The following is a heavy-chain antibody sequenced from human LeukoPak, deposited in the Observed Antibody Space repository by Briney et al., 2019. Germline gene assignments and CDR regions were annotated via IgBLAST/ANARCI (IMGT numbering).Heavy chain of an antibody. CDR1: RYTFTSYG. D-gene: IGHD1-26*01. V-gene: IGHV1-18*01. CDR3: ARETHSGSYYGYNY. Sequence: ASVKVSCKASRYTFTSYGISWVRQAPGQGLEWMGWISAYNGNTNYAQKLQGRVTMTTDTSTSTAYMELRSLRSDDTAVYYCARETHSGSYYGYNYWGQGTLVTVSS. CDR2: ISAYNGNT. J-gene: IGHJ4*02.